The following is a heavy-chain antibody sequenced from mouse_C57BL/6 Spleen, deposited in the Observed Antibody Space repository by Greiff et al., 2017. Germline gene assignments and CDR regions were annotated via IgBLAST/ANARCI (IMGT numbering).Heavy chain of an antibody. Sequence: VKLMESGAELVRPGTSVKVSCKASGYAFTNYLIEWVKQRPGQGLEWIGVINPGSGGTNYNEKFKGKATLTADKSSSTAYMQLSSLTSEDSAVYFCARAHYDYDWGCAYWGQGTLVTVSA. V-gene: IGHV1-54*01. CDR2: INPGSGGT. CDR3: ARAHYDYDWGCAY. J-gene: IGHJ3*01. CDR1: GYAFTNYL. D-gene: IGHD2-4*01.